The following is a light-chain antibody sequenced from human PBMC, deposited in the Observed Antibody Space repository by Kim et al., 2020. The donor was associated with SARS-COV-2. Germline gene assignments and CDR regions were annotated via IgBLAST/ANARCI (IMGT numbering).Light chain of an antibody. J-gene: IGKJ2*01. V-gene: IGKV1-5*03. CDR1: ENIGTW. Sequence: SASVGYRVTITCRASENIGTWLAWYQQKPGRAPRLLIYLASTLESGVPSRFSGTGSGTEFSLTISSLQPDDFATYYCQHYSRFPYTFGQGTKLEI. CDR3: QHYSRFPYT. CDR2: LAS.